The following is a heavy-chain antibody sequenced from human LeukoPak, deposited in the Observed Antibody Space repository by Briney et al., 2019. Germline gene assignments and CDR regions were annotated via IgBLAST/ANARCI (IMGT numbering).Heavy chain of an antibody. J-gene: IGHJ3*02. CDR1: GFTFSSYE. D-gene: IGHD4-17*01. Sequence: GGSLRLSCAASGFTFSSYEMNWVRQAPGKGLEWVSYISSSGSTIYYADSVKGRFTISRDNAKNSLYLQMNSLRAEDTAVYYCARDAHGDYNAFDIWGQGTMVTVSS. CDR3: ARDAHGDYNAFDI. CDR2: ISSSGSTI. V-gene: IGHV3-48*03.